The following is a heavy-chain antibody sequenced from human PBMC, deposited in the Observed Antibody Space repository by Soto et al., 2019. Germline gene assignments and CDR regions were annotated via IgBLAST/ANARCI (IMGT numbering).Heavy chain of an antibody. CDR1: GFTFSSYS. CDR2: ISSSSSYI. V-gene: IGHV3-21*01. D-gene: IGHD3-22*01. CDR3: ARSYYYDSSGYYRISNGIQH. J-gene: IGHJ1*01. Sequence: PGGSLRLSCAASGFTFSSYSMNWVRQAPGKGLEWVSSISSSSSYIYYADSVKGRFTISRDNAKNSLYLQMNSLRAEDTAVYYCARSYYYDSSGYYRISNGIQHWGQGTPVTVSS.